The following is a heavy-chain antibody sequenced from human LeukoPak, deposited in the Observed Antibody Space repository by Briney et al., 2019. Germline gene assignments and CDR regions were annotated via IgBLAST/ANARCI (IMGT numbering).Heavy chain of an antibody. V-gene: IGHV4-61*02. Sequence: SQTPSLTCTVSGGSISSGSYYWSWIRQPAGKGLEWIGRIYTSGSTNYNPSLKSRVTISVDTSKNQFSLKLSSVTAADTAVYYCARGIGYCSSTSCYEAAAWFDPWGQGTLVTVSS. D-gene: IGHD2-2*01. CDR3: ARGIGYCSSTSCYEAAAWFDP. CDR2: IYTSGST. CDR1: GGSISSGSYY. J-gene: IGHJ5*02.